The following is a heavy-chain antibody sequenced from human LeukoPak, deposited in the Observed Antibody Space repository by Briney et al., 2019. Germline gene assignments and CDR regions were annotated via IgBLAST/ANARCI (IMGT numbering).Heavy chain of an antibody. V-gene: IGHV1-2*06. CDR2: INPNSGGT. Sequence: ASVKVSCKASGYTFTGYYMHWVRQAPGQGLEWMGRINPNSGGTNYAQKFQGRVTMTRDTSISTAYMELSRLRSDDTAVYYCARSPGRLGELSSFDYWGQGTLVTVSS. J-gene: IGHJ4*02. D-gene: IGHD3-16*02. CDR1: GYTFTGYY. CDR3: ARSPGRLGELSSFDY.